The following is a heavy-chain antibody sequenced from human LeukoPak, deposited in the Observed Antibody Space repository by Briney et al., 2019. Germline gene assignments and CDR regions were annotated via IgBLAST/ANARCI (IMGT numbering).Heavy chain of an antibody. Sequence: SETPSLTCTVSGGSISSYYWSWIRQPAGKGLEWIGRIYTSGSTNYNPSLKSRVTMSVDTSKNQFSLKLSSMTAADTAVYYCARDSNYDYVWGSYRYYFDYWGQGTLVTVSS. V-gene: IGHV4-4*07. D-gene: IGHD3-16*02. CDR3: ARDSNYDYVWGSYRYYFDY. CDR1: GGSISSYY. CDR2: IYTSGST. J-gene: IGHJ4*02.